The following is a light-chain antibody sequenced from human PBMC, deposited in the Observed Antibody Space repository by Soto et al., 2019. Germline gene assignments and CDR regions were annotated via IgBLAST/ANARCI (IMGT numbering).Light chain of an antibody. V-gene: IGKV1-6*01. CDR3: LQDYIYTPT. CDR2: AAS. CDR1: QGIRND. J-gene: IGKJ2*01. Sequence: AIQMSQSPSSLSASVGDRVTITCRASQGIRNDLGWYQQKPGKAPKLLIYAASSLETGVPSRFSGSGSGTDFTLTISSLQPEDFATYYCLQDYIYTPTFGQGTKVDIK.